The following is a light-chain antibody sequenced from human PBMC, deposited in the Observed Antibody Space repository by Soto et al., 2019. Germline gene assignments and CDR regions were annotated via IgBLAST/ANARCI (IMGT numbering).Light chain of an antibody. CDR3: QQRSNWPLT. CDR2: NAS. Sequence: EIVLTQSPDTMSLSPGERATLSCRASQTVGSYLAWYQQKPGQAPRLLIYNASNRATGIPARFGGSGSGTDFTLTISSLEPEDFAVYYCQQRSNWPLTFGGGTKVDI. J-gene: IGKJ4*01. V-gene: IGKV3-11*01. CDR1: QTVGSY.